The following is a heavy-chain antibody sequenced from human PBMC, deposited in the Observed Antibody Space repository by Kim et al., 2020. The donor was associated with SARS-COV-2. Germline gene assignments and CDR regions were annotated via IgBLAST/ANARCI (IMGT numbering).Heavy chain of an antibody. CDR2: ISYDGGDK. D-gene: IGHD3-10*01. CDR3: ARDSQVRGVIRGFYGMDV. CDR1: GFTFSTYP. J-gene: IGHJ6*02. V-gene: IGHV3-30*04. Sequence: SLRLSCAASGFTFSTYPMHWVRQAPGKGLEWVAVISYDGGDKYYADSAKGRFTISRDNSKRALYLQMNSLRAEDTAVYYCARDSQVRGVIRGFYGMDVWGQGTTVTVSS.